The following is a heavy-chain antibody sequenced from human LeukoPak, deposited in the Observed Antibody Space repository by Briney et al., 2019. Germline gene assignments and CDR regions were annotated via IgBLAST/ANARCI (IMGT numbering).Heavy chain of an antibody. J-gene: IGHJ5*02. CDR1: GDSIRSYY. Sequence: SETLSLTCTVSGDSIRSYYWSWLRQPPGKGLEGIGNIYYSGSTNYTPSLKSRVTISVDTSKNQPSLKLSSVTAADTAMYFCARLDRDASGDNWFDPWGQGTLVTVSS. D-gene: IGHD3-10*01. V-gene: IGHV4-59*08. CDR3: ARLDRDASGDNWFDP. CDR2: IYYSGST.